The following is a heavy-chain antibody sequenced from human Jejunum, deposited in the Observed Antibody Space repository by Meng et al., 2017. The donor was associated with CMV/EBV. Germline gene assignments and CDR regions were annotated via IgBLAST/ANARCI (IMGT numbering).Heavy chain of an antibody. V-gene: IGHV1-2*02. J-gene: IGHJ5*02. D-gene: IGHD1/OR15-1a*01. CDR2: IHPKSGAM. CDR3: ARGGTELEHRRSWFDP. Sequence: SGYIFREHYIYWVRQAPGQGLEWMGWIHPKSGAMNYEDKFQGRVAMTSDTSFSTAYMELRSLRSDDRAVYYCARGGTELEHRRSWFDPWGQGTLVTVSS. CDR1: GYIFREHY.